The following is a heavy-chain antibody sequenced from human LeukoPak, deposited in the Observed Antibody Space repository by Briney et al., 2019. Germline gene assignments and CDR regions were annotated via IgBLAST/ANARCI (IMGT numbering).Heavy chain of an antibody. CDR2: SHNSGST. D-gene: IGHD3-22*01. CDR3: ARAPRGESDAASGFYGVDV. CDR1: GGSISTYY. Sequence: SETLSLTCNVSGGSISTYYWTWIRQPPGKGLEWIGYSHNSGSTNYNPSLKSRVTISVDTSTNQFSLKLNSVTAADTAVYYCARAPRGESDAASGFYGVDVWGQGTTVTVS. V-gene: IGHV4-59*01. J-gene: IGHJ6*02.